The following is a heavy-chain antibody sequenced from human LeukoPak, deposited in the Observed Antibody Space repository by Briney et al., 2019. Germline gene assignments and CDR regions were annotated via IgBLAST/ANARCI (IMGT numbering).Heavy chain of an antibody. D-gene: IGHD5-18*01. CDR2: INQDGTEK. CDR3: ASGGYTFSY. V-gene: IGHV3-7*05. CDR1: GFTFSSYW. J-gene: IGHJ4*02. Sequence: SEGSLRLSCAVSGFTFSSYWMTWVRQAPGKGLEWVANINQDGTEKYYVDSVKGRFTISRDNAKNSLYLQMNSLRAEDTAVYYCASGGYTFSYWGQGILVTVSS.